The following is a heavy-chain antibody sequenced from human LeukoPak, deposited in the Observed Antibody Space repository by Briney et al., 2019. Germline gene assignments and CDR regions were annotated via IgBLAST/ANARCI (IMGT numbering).Heavy chain of an antibody. CDR1: GFTVSSNY. D-gene: IGHD2-2*02. CDR2: IYSGGST. Sequence: GGSLRLSCAASGFTVSSNYMSWVRQAPGKGLEWVSVIYSGGSTYYADSVKGRFTISRHNSKNTLYLQMNSLRAEDTAVYYCARDVYCSSTSCYTVGMDVWGQGTLVTVSS. J-gene: IGHJ4*02. CDR3: ARDVYCSSTSCYTVGMDV. V-gene: IGHV3-53*04.